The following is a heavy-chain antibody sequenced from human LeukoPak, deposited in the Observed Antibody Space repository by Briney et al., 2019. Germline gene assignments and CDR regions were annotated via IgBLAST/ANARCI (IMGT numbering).Heavy chain of an antibody. CDR1: GYTFTSYY. CDR2: INPSGGST. CDR3: ARDSMVRGVIISNYYYYGMDV. J-gene: IGHJ6*04. D-gene: IGHD3-10*01. Sequence: ASVKVSCKASGYTFTSYYMYWVRQAPGQGLEWMGIINPSGGSTSYAQKFQGRVTMTSDTSTSTVYMELSSLRSEDTAVYYCARDSMVRGVIISNYYYYGMDVWGKGTTVTVSS. V-gene: IGHV1-46*01.